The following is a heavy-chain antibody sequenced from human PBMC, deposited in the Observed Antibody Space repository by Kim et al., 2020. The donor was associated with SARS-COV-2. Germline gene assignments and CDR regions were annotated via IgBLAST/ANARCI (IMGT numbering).Heavy chain of an antibody. Sequence: SETLSLTCTVSGGSISSSSYYWGWIRQPPGKRLEWIGSIYYSGSTYYNPSLKSRVTISVDTSKNQFSLKLSSVTAADTAVYYCASLDGSANTGFDYWGQGTLVTVSS. CDR2: IYYSGST. J-gene: IGHJ4*02. D-gene: IGHD3-10*01. V-gene: IGHV4-39*01. CDR1: GGSISSSSYY. CDR3: ASLDGSANTGFDY.